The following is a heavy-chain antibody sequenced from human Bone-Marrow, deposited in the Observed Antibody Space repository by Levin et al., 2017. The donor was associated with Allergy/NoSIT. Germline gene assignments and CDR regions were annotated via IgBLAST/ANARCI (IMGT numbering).Heavy chain of an antibody. CDR3: GRDSGTSPWSWSDF. Sequence: SETLSLTCTVSGDSIDRGEHYWSWIRQRPGKGLEWIGFVSYSGTTNHIPSLSGRVSLSVDTSKNQFFLSLYSVTAADTAVYYCGRDSGTSPWSWSDFWGQGTQVTVSS. CDR1: GDSIDRGEHY. J-gene: IGHJ4*02. D-gene: IGHD1-1*01. CDR2: VSYSGTT. V-gene: IGHV4-31*03.